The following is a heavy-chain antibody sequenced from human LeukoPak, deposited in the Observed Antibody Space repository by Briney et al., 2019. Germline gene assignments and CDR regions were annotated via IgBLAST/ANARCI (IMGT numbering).Heavy chain of an antibody. CDR3: ARVPVAAAGQSRRDY. Sequence: ASVKVSCKASGYTFTSYDINWVRQATGQGLEWMGWMNPNSGNTGYAQKFQGRVTMTRNTSISTAYMELNSLRAEDTAVYYCARVPVAAAGQSRRDYWGQGTLVTVSS. CDR1: GYTFTSYD. CDR2: MNPNSGNT. J-gene: IGHJ4*02. V-gene: IGHV1-8*01. D-gene: IGHD6-13*01.